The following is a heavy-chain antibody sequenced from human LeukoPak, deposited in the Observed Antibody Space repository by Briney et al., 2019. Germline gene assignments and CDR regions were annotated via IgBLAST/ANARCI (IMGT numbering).Heavy chain of an antibody. J-gene: IGHJ4*02. D-gene: IGHD4-23*01. CDR1: GDSISTYQ. Sequence: SETLSLTCTVSGDSISTYQWSWIRQPPGKELEWIGNVYYSGSANYNPSLKSRIIISVDASKNQFSLKLSPVIAADTAVYYCARVGVDYSGNIIKYFYDYWGPGTLVTVSS. CDR2: VYYSGSA. CDR3: ARVGVDYSGNIIKYFYDY. V-gene: IGHV4-59*01.